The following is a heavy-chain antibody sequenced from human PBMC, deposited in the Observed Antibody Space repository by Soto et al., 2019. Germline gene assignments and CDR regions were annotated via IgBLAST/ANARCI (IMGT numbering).Heavy chain of an antibody. V-gene: IGHV3-23*01. CDR3: AKFSYDSSGYSPHAY. J-gene: IGHJ4*02. Sequence: SLRLSCAASGFPFSSYAMIWVRQAPGKGLEWVSAISGSGGSTYYADSVKGRFTISRDNSKNTLYLQMNSLRAEDTAVYYCAKFSYDSSGYSPHAYWGQGTLVTVSS. D-gene: IGHD3-22*01. CDR1: GFPFSSYA. CDR2: ISGSGGST.